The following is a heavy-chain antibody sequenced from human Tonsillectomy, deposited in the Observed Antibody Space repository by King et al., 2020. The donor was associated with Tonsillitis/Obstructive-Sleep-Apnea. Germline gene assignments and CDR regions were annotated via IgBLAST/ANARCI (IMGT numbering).Heavy chain of an antibody. Sequence: QLVQSGGGVVQPGRSLRLSCAASGFTFSSYAMHWVRQAPGKGLEWVAVISYDGNNQFHADSVKGRFTISRDNSKNTLYLQMSSLRAEDKAVYYCARVAYCSSPSCLASYYYYYIDVWGKGTTVTVSS. CDR2: ISYDGNNQ. CDR1: GFTFSSYA. D-gene: IGHD2-2*01. J-gene: IGHJ6*03. CDR3: ARVAYCSSPSCLASYYYYYIDV. V-gene: IGHV3-30*04.